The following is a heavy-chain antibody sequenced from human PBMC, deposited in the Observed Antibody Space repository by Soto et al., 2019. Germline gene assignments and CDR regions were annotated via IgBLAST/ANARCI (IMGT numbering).Heavy chain of an antibody. CDR3: ARSRSGAVADSFDS. Sequence: QVHLVESGGGVVQPGRSLRLSCAASGFTFRRHAVHWVRQAPGKGLEWVAVVSSDGSAKYYLDSVKGRFTSSRDNSKTAAFLQLNSLSSEDTAVYYCARSRSGAVADSFDSWGQGTLVTVST. J-gene: IGHJ4*02. D-gene: IGHD3-10*01. CDR2: VSSDGSAK. V-gene: IGHV3-30*04. CDR1: GFTFRRHA.